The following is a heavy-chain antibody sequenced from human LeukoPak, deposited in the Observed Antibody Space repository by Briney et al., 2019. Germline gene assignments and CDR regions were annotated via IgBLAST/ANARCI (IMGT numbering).Heavy chain of an antibody. V-gene: IGHV4-59*01. CDR3: ARATSWSYYYMDV. CDR1: GGSISTYY. Sequence: SETLSLTCTVSGGSISTYYWSWLRQSPGKGLEWIGYIYYTGSTSYNPSLKSRVAISVDTSKNQFSLKLSSVTAADTAVYYCARATSWSYYYMDVWAKGTTVTVSS. J-gene: IGHJ6*03. CDR2: IYYTGST.